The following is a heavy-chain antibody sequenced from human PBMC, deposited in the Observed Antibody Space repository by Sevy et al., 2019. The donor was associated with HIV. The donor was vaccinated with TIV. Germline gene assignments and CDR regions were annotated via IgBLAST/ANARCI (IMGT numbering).Heavy chain of an antibody. V-gene: IGHV1-2*02. J-gene: IGHJ4*02. Sequence: ASVKVSCKASGYAFTNYYIQWVRQAPGQGLEWVGWINPATGSTKYAQKFQGRVTITGDTSVSTAYMELIRLEPDDTAVYYCARETLDYGDFAFWGQGTQVTVSS. CDR1: GYAFTNYY. CDR3: ARETLDYGDFAF. D-gene: IGHD4-17*01. CDR2: INPATGST.